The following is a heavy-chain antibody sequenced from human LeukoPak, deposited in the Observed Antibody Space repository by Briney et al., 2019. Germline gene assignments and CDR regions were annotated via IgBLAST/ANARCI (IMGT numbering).Heavy chain of an antibody. J-gene: IGHJ5*02. Sequence: GGSLRLSCAASGFTFSSYGMHWVRQAPGKGLEWVAFIRYDGSNKYYADSVKGRFTISRDNAKNSLYLQMNSLRAEDTAVYYCARDRDYYDSSGDPPNWFDPWGQGTLVTVSS. CDR2: IRYDGSNK. V-gene: IGHV3-30*02. CDR3: ARDRDYYDSSGDPPNWFDP. D-gene: IGHD3-22*01. CDR1: GFTFSSYG.